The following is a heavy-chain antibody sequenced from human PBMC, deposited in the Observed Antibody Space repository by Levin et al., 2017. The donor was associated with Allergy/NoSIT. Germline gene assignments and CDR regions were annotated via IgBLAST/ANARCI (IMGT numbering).Heavy chain of an antibody. CDR2: INPNSGGT. V-gene: IGHV1-2*06. D-gene: IGHD4-11*01. J-gene: IGHJ4*02. Sequence: ASVKVSCKASGYTFTGYYMHWVRQAPGQGLEWMGRINPNSGGTNYAQKFQGSVTMTRDTSISTAYMEVSRLRYDDTAVDYCARGETYSNYDLVDYWGQGTLVTVSS. CDR1: GYTFTGYY. CDR3: ARGETYSNYDLVDY.